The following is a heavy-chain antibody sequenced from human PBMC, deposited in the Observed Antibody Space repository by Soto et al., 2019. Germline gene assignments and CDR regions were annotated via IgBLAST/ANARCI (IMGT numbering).Heavy chain of an antibody. CDR1: GYRFTSYW. Sequence: PXASLKSSYKGCGYRFTSYWIGWVRQMPGKGLEWMGIIYPGDSDTRYSPSFQGQVTISADKSISTAYLQWSSLKASDTAMYYCARHRWDGYNPRPDYWGQGTLVTVSS. J-gene: IGHJ4*02. D-gene: IGHD5-12*01. CDR2: IYPGDSDT. V-gene: IGHV5-51*01. CDR3: ARHRWDGYNPRPDY.